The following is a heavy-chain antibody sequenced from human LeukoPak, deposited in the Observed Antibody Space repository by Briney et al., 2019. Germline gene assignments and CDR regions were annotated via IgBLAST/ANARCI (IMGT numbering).Heavy chain of an antibody. J-gene: IGHJ5*02. Sequence: PSETLSLTCAVYGGSFSGYYWSWIRQPPGKGLEWIGEINHSGSTNYNPSLKSRVTISVDTSKSQFSLKLSSVTAADTAVYYCARGCKRYFDWLDFWSDPWGQGTLVTVSS. D-gene: IGHD3-9*01. V-gene: IGHV4-34*01. CDR3: ARGCKRYFDWLDFWSDP. CDR1: GGSFSGYY. CDR2: INHSGST.